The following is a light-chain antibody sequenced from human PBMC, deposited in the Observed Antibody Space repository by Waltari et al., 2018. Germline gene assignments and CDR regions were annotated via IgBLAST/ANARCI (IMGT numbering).Light chain of an antibody. CDR1: QDISNY. CDR3: QQYDNLPSYT. CDR2: DAS. J-gene: IGKJ2*01. V-gene: IGKV1-33*01. Sequence: DIQMTQSPSSLSASVGDRVTITCQASQDISNYLNWYQQKPGKAPKLLIYDASNLETGVPSRFSGSGSGTDFTFLISSLQPEDIATYYCQQYDNLPSYTFGQGTKLEIK.